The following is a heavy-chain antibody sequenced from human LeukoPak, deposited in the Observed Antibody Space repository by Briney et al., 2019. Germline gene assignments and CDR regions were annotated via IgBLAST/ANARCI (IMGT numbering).Heavy chain of an antibody. J-gene: IGHJ4*02. D-gene: IGHD4-17*01. Sequence: GRSLRLSCAASGFTFSSYWMHWVRQAPGKGLVWVSRIANDGGGTDYADSVKGRFTISRDNAKNTLYLQLNSLRAEDTAVYYCARGLGNYGYWGQGTLVTVSS. CDR1: GFTFSSYW. CDR3: ARGLGNYGY. CDR2: IANDGGGT. V-gene: IGHV3-74*01.